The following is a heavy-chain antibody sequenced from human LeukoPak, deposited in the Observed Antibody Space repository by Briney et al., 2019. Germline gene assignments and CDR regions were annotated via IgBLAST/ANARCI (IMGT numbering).Heavy chain of an antibody. CDR2: INSDGSST. V-gene: IGHV3-74*01. CDR1: GFTFSSYW. D-gene: IGHD6-19*01. J-gene: IGHJ6*03. CDR3: ARGYSSGWFNYYYYMDV. Sequence: GGSLRLSCAASGFTFSSYWMHWVRQAPGKGLVWVSRINSDGSSTSYADSVKGRFTISRDNAKNTPYLQMNSLRAEDTAVYYCARGYSSGWFNYYYYMDVWGKGTTVTVSS.